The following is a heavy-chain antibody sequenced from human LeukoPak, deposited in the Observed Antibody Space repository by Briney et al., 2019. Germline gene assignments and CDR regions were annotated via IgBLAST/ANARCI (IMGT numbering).Heavy chain of an antibody. J-gene: IGHJ4*02. CDR1: GYTFTGYY. Sequence: ASVKVSCKASGYTFTGYYMHWVRQAPGQGLEWMGGIIPIFGTANYAQKFQGRVTITADESTSTAYMELSSLRSEDTAVYYCARDGGDGYTYFDYWGQGTLVTVSS. CDR2: IIPIFGTA. V-gene: IGHV1-69*13. CDR3: ARDGGDGYTYFDY. D-gene: IGHD5-24*01.